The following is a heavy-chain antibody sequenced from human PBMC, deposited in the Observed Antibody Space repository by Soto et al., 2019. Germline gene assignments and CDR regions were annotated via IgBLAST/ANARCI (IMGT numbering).Heavy chain of an antibody. J-gene: IGHJ5*02. CDR2: VYYSGSS. V-gene: IGHV4-31*03. CDR3: AKLSCTSSTCYFPGWFDP. Sequence: KPSETLSLTCTVSGDSISGGASFWSWIRQPPGKGLEWIANVYYSGSSYYHPSLKSRLTISVDTTKNQFSLQLKSMTAADTAVYYCAKLSCTSSTCYFPGWFDPWGQGTLVTVSS. D-gene: IGHD2-2*01. CDR1: GDSISGGASF.